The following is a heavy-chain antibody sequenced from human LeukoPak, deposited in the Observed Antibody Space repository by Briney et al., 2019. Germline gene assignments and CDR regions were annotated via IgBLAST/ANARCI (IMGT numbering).Heavy chain of an antibody. V-gene: IGHV3-21*01. CDR3: ARAPAHYDGSGYYSTY. CDR2: ITSTSGYI. Sequence: PGGSLRLSCAASGFTFSSYSMNWVRQAPGKGLEWVSSITSTSGYIYYADSVKGRFTISRDNAKNSLYLQMNSLRAEDTAVYYCARAPAHYDGSGYYSTYWGQGTLVTVSS. D-gene: IGHD3-22*01. J-gene: IGHJ4*02. CDR1: GFTFSSYS.